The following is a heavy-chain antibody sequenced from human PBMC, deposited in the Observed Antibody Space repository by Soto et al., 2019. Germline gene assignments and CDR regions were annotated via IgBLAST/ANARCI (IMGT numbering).Heavy chain of an antibody. Sequence: SETLSLTCAVSGGSISGGGYSWSWIRQPPGKGLEWIGYIYHSGSTYYNPSLKSRATISVDRSKNQFSLKLSSVTAADTAVYYRARGGHDYGDFDYRGQGTLVNVSS. D-gene: IGHD4-17*01. J-gene: IGHJ4*02. V-gene: IGHV4-30-2*01. CDR1: GGSISGGGYS. CDR2: IYHSGST. CDR3: ARGGHDYGDFDY.